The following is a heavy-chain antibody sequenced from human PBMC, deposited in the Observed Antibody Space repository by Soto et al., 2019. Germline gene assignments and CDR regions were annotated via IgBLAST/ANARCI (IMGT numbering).Heavy chain of an antibody. J-gene: IGHJ4*02. CDR1: GFSLTTSGVG. D-gene: IGHD6-19*01. CDR3: AHLSDAETVTGTGLDS. Sequence: QITLKESGPTLVKPTQTLTLTCSFSGFSLTTSGVGVGWIRQPPGKALEWLALIYWTDDKRYSPFLKNRLTITKDTPKNQVVLTMTNMDPVDTATYYCAHLSDAETVTGTGLDSWGQGALVTVSS. V-gene: IGHV2-5*01. CDR2: IYWTDDK.